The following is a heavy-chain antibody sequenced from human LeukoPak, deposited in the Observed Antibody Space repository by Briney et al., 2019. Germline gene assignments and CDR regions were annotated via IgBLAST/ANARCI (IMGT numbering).Heavy chain of an antibody. CDR3: ARNGRRTTVTSDV. CDR2: IGASGEST. D-gene: IGHD4-17*01. V-gene: IGHV3-23*01. CDR1: GFTFSVGA. J-gene: IGHJ4*02. Sequence: GGSLRLSCAASGFTFSVGAMTWFRQAPGHGLEWVSLIGASGESTYYADSVKGRFTISRDNSKNTLYLQMNSLRDEDTALYYCARNGRRTTVTSDVWGQGTLVTVSS.